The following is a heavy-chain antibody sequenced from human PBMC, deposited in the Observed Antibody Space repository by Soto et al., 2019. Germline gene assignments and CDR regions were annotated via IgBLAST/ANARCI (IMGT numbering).Heavy chain of an antibody. Sequence: GGSLRLSCAASGFTFSSYAMHWVRQAPGKGLEWVAVISYDGSNKYYADSVKGRFTISRDNSKNTLYLQMNSLRAEDTAVYYCARDPTPAGEYYFDYWGQGTLVTVSS. CDR3: ARDPTPAGEYYFDY. CDR1: GFTFSSYA. J-gene: IGHJ4*02. V-gene: IGHV3-30-3*01. CDR2: ISYDGSNK. D-gene: IGHD6-19*01.